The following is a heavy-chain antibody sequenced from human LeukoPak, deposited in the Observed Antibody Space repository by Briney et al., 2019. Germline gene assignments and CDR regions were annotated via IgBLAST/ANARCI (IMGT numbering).Heavy chain of an antibody. CDR1: GFTFSSYE. V-gene: IGHV3-48*03. CDR2: ISSSGSTI. J-gene: IGHJ3*02. CDR3: ARDGQQLVPGAFDI. Sequence: GGSLRLSCAASGFTFSSYEMNWVRQAPGKGLEWVSYISSSGSTIYYADSVKGRFTISRDNAKNSLYLQMNSLRAEDTAVYYCARDGQQLVPGAFDIWGQRTMVTVSS. D-gene: IGHD6-13*01.